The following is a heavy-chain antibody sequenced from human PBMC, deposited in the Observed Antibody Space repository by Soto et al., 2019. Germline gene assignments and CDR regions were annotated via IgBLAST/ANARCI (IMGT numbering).Heavy chain of an antibody. CDR3: ARDGVGAKGFDI. V-gene: IGHV1-46*01. D-gene: IGHD1-26*01. Sequence: ASVKVSCKASGYTFTSYYMNWVRQAPGQGLEWLGIINPSGGSTSYAQKFQGRVTMTRDTSTSTVYMELSSLRSEDTAVYYCARDGVGAKGFDIWGQGTMVTVSS. CDR1: GYTFTSYY. CDR2: INPSGGST. J-gene: IGHJ3*02.